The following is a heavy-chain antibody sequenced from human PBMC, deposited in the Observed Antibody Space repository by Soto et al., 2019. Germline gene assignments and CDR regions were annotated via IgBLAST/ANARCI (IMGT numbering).Heavy chain of an antibody. CDR1: GFTFSSYG. Sequence: QVQLVESGGGVVQPGRSLRLSCAASGFTFSSYGMHWVRQAPGKGLEWVAVIWYDGSNKYYADSVKGRFTISRDNSKNTLYLQMNSLRAEDTAVYYCASDGSSSAGGMDVWGQGTTVTVSS. D-gene: IGHD6-25*01. V-gene: IGHV3-33*01. J-gene: IGHJ6*02. CDR2: IWYDGSNK. CDR3: ASDGSSSAGGMDV.